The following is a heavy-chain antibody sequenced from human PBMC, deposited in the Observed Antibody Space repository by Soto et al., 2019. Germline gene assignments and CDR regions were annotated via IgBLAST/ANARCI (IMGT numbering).Heavy chain of an antibody. D-gene: IGHD3-3*01. Sequence: QVQLQESGPGLVKPSETLSLTCTVSGGSVSSGSYYWSWIRQPPGQGLEWIGYIYYSGSTNYNPCLTRRATISAATPKNQFSLKLSSVTAADTAVYYWARLLPSVCSGYVGFDYWGQGTLVTVAS. CDR3: ARLLPSVCSGYVGFDY. CDR2: IYYSGST. V-gene: IGHV4-61*01. J-gene: IGHJ4*02. CDR1: GGSVSSGSYY.